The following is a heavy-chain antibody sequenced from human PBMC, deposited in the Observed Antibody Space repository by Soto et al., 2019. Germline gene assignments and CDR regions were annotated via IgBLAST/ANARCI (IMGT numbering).Heavy chain of an antibody. CDR3: AREGYCSSGSCALYSHDYFGMDV. CDR1: GYTFITIG. D-gene: IGHD2-15*01. CDR2: ISPHKGNT. V-gene: IGHV1-18*01. Sequence: QVQLVQSGAEVKKPGASVKVSCKASGYTFITIGIIWVRQAPGQGLEWMGWISPHKGNTNYAQKFQGRVTMTTDTSTSTAYMELRGLRSDDTAVYYCAREGYCSSGSCALYSHDYFGMDVWGQGTTVTVSS. J-gene: IGHJ6*02.